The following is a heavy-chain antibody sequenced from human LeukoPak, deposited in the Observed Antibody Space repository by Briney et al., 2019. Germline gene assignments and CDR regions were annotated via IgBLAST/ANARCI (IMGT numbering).Heavy chain of an antibody. J-gene: IGHJ4*02. CDR3: ARDYYDSSGYYFPFDY. Sequence: SETLSLTCTVSGGSISSYYWSWIRQPAGKGLEWIGRIYTSGSTNYNPSLKSRVTMSVDTSKNQFSLKPSSVTAADTAVYYCARDYYDSSGYYFPFDYWGQGTLVTVSS. D-gene: IGHD3-22*01. CDR1: GGSISSYY. CDR2: IYTSGST. V-gene: IGHV4-4*07.